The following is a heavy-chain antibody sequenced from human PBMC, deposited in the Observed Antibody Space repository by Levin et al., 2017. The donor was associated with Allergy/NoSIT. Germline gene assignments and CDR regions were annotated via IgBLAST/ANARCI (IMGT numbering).Heavy chain of an antibody. Sequence: GSLRLSCAVYGGSFSGYYWSWIRQPPGKGLEWIGEINHSGSTNYNPSLKSRVTISVDTSKNQFSLKLSSVTAADTAVYYCARIQRRNYYDSSGYYSHFDYWGQGTLVTVSS. J-gene: IGHJ4*02. V-gene: IGHV4-34*01. CDR3: ARIQRRNYYDSSGYYSHFDY. D-gene: IGHD3-22*01. CDR1: GGSFSGYY. CDR2: INHSGST.